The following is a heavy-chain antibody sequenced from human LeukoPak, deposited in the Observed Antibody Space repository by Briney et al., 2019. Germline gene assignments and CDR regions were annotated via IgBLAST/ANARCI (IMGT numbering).Heavy chain of an antibody. CDR2: IHYSGTT. V-gene: IGHV4-59*08. CDR3: ARHYDILTGYYSYGMDV. J-gene: IGHJ6*02. D-gene: IGHD3-9*01. CDR1: GGSMSSYY. Sequence: PSETLSLTCTVSGGSMSSYYWSWIRQPPGKGLEWIGYIHYSGTTNYNPSLKSRVTISVDTSKNQFSLKLSSVTAADTAVYYCARHYDILTGYYSYGMDVWGQGTRSPSP.